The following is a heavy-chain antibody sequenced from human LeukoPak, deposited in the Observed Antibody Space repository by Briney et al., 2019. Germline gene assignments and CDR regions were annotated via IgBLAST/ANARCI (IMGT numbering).Heavy chain of an antibody. CDR2: ITNSGNSK. CDR3: AKGHGLYYFDY. V-gene: IGHV3-48*01. J-gene: IGHJ4*02. Sequence: GGSLRLSCAASEFTFSSYSMNWVRQAPGKGLEWVSYITNSGNSKSYADSVKGRFTISRDNTKNTLYLQMNSLRAEDTAVYYCAKGHGLYYFDYWGQGTLVTVSS. CDR1: EFTFSSYS.